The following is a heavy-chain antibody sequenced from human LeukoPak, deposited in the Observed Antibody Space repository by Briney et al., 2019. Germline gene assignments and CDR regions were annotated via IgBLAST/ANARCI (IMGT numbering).Heavy chain of an antibody. J-gene: IGHJ4*02. CDR1: GFTFSSYA. D-gene: IGHD3-22*01. Sequence: PGGSLRLSCAASGFTFSSYAMHWVRQAPGKGLEWVAVISYDGSNKYYADSVKGRFTISRDNSKNTLYLQMNSLRAEDTAVYYCARDLGYYDSSGYYTLGYWGRGTLVTVSS. V-gene: IGHV3-30*04. CDR3: ARDLGYYDSSGYYTLGY. CDR2: ISYDGSNK.